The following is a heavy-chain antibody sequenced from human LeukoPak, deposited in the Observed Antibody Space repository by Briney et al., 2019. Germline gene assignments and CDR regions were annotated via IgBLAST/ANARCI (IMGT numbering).Heavy chain of an antibody. J-gene: IGHJ4*02. Sequence: GGSLRLSCAASGFTFSIYTMNWVRQAPGKGLEWVSSISTSSSYIYYADSVKGRFTLSRDNAKNSLYLQMNSLRAEDTAVYYCARGLGDYDNYWGQGTLVTVPS. D-gene: IGHD4-17*01. V-gene: IGHV3-21*01. CDR2: ISTSSSYI. CDR3: ARGLGDYDNY. CDR1: GFTFSIYT.